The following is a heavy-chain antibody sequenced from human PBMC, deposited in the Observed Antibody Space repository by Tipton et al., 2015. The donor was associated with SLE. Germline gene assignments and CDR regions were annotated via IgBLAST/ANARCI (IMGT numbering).Heavy chain of an antibody. CDR3: ARAPLSSAMVTHFDY. V-gene: IGHV4-59*01. Sequence: LVQPSETLSLTCTVSGGSISSYYWSWIRQPPGKGLEWIGYISYSGSTNYNPSLKSRVTISVDTSKNQFSLKLSSVTAADTAVYYCARAPLSSAMVTHFDYWGQGTLVTVSS. CDR2: ISYSGST. CDR1: GGSISSYY. D-gene: IGHD5-18*01. J-gene: IGHJ4*02.